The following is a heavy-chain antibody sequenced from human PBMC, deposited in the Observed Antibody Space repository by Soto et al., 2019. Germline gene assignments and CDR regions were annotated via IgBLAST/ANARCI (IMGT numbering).Heavy chain of an antibody. CDR1: GFTFSSYG. CDR3: ARSIVVPEVYYYYYGMDV. Sequence: GGSLRLSCAASGFTFSSYGMHWVRQAPGKGLEWVAVIWYDGSNKYYADSVKGRFTISRDNSKNTLYLQMNSLRAEDTAVYYCARSIVVPEVYYYYYGMDVWGQGTTVTVSS. D-gene: IGHD2-2*01. CDR2: IWYDGSNK. J-gene: IGHJ6*02. V-gene: IGHV3-33*01.